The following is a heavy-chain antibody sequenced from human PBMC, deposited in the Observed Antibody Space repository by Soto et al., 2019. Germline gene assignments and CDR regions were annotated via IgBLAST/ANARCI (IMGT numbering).Heavy chain of an antibody. CDR2: ISAYNGNT. J-gene: IGHJ6*02. V-gene: IGHV1-18*01. CDR3: ARDGPSYYYGSGSYIYYYGMDV. D-gene: IGHD3-10*01. Sequence: ASVKVSCKASGYTFTSYGISRVRQAPGQGLEWMGWISAYNGNTNYAQKLQGRVTMTTDTSTSTAYMELRSLRSDDTAVYYCARDGPSYYYGSGSYIYYYGMDVWGQGTTVTVSS. CDR1: GYTFTSYG.